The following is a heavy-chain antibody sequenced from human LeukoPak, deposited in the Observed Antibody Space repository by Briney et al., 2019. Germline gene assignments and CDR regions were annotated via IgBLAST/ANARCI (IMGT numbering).Heavy chain of an antibody. V-gene: IGHV3-21*01. CDR2: ISSGSSYI. CDR3: ARGRGCSSMSCYPDY. J-gene: IGHJ4*02. Sequence: GGSLRLSCAASGFTFGDYNMKWVRQTPGKGLEWVSSISSGSSYIYYTDSVKGRFTISRDNAKNSLYLQMNSLGAEDTALYYCARGRGCSSMSCYPDYWGQGTLVTVSS. CDR1: GFTFGDYN. D-gene: IGHD2-2*01.